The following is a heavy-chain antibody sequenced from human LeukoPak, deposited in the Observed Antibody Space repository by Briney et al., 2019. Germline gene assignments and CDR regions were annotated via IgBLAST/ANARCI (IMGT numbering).Heavy chain of an antibody. V-gene: IGHV3-23*01. D-gene: IGHD3-22*01. J-gene: IGHJ5*02. Sequence: LPGGSLRLSCAASGFTFSSHAMSWVRQAPGKGLEWVSAISGSGGSTYYADSVKGRFTISRDNSKNTLYLQMNSLRAEDTAVYYCARATYYYDSSGLPPAGWFDPWGQGTLVTVSS. CDR3: ARATYYYDSSGLPPAGWFDP. CDR1: GFTFSSHA. CDR2: ISGSGGST.